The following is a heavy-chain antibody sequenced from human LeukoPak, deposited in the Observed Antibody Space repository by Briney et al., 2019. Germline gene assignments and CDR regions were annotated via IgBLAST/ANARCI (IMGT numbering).Heavy chain of an antibody. CDR3: ARGWGYYYMDV. CDR2: IYHSGST. Sequence: PSQTLSLACAVSGGSISSGGYSWSWIRQPPGKGVEWIGYIYHSGSTYYNPSLKSRVTISVDTSKNQFSLKLSSVTAADTAVYYCARGWGYYYMDVWGKGTTVTVSS. CDR1: GGSISSGGYS. J-gene: IGHJ6*03. V-gene: IGHV4-30-2*01. D-gene: IGHD3-16*01.